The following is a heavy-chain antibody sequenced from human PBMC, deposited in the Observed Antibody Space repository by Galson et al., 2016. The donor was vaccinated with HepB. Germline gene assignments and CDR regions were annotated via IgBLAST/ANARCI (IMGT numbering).Heavy chain of an antibody. J-gene: IGHJ4*02. D-gene: IGHD3-22*01. CDR2: ISYDGSKK. CDR3: SRDGDVPSDYYDSSGRGYFDY. V-gene: IGHV3-30*04. CDR1: GFRFSGYA. Sequence: SLRLSCAASGFRFSGYAMHWVRQAPGKGLEWVAVISYDGSKKYYADSVKGRFPLSRDNSKNTLYLQMNSLRDEDTAVYYCSRDGDVPSDYYDSSGRGYFDYWGQGTPVSVSS.